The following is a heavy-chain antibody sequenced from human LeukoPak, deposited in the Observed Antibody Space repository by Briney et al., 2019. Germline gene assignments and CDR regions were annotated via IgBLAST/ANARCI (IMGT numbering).Heavy chain of an antibody. D-gene: IGHD2-2*01. Sequence: SETLSLTCTVSGGSISSGDCYWSWIRQPPGKGLEWIGYIYYSGSTYYNPSLKSRVTISVDTTKNQFSLKLSSVTAADTAVYYCARGDIVVVPAARIWFDPWGQGTLVTVSS. CDR3: ARGDIVVVPAARIWFDP. V-gene: IGHV4-30-4*01. J-gene: IGHJ5*02. CDR2: IYYSGST. CDR1: GGSISSGDCY.